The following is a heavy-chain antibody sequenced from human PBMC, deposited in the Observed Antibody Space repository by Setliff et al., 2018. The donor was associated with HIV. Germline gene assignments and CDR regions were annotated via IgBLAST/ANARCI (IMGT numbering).Heavy chain of an antibody. CDR1: GGSISSSNW. CDR2: IYHGGST. J-gene: IGHJ6*03. Sequence: SETLSLTCAVSGGSISSSNWWSWVRQPPGKGLEWIGEIYHGGSTNYNPSLKSRVTTSVDKSKNQFSLKLSSVTAADTAVYYCARVDCSGTSCYRDSYYYMDVWGKGTTVTVS. V-gene: IGHV4-4*02. CDR3: ARVDCSGTSCYRDSYYYMDV. D-gene: IGHD2-2*01.